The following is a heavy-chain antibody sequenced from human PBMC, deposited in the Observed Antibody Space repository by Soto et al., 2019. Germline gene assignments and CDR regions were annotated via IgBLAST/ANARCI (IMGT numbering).Heavy chain of an antibody. Sequence: GGSLRLSCAASGFTFDTYGIHWVRQAPGKGLEWVALISYEGTDKYYSDSVKGRFTISRDNSKSTLFLHMNSLRVEDTGVYYCARVNPGNNLYYFNGLDVWGQGTSVTVSS. CDR1: GFTFDTYG. J-gene: IGHJ6*02. V-gene: IGHV3-30-3*01. CDR2: ISYEGTDK. D-gene: IGHD1-1*01. CDR3: ARVNPGNNLYYFNGLDV.